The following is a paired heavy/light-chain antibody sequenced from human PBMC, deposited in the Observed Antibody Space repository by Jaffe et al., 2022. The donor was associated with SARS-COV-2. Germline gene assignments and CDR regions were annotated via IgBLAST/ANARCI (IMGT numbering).Heavy chain of an antibody. CDR1: GYSISSGDY. D-gene: IGHD3-16*01. V-gene: IGHV4-38-2*02. J-gene: IGHJ4*02. Sequence: QVQLQESGPGLVKPSETLSLTCSVSGYSISSGDYWGWIRQPPGKGLEWVGTTYRSGSTYYSPSLKSRVTLSVDTSNNQYSLKLSSVTAADTAVYYCARLTLRAPGIGLGEIDYWGQGTLVTVSS. CDR2: TYRSGST. CDR3: ARLTLRAPGIGLGEIDY.
Light chain of an antibody. Sequence: EIVLTQSPGTLSSSPGERATLSCRASQTVSSSYLAWYQQKPGQAPRLLIFGASNRATGIPDRFSGSGSGTDFTLTISRLEPEDFVVYYCQQYGSSPITFGQGTRLEIK. CDR3: QQYGSSPIT. J-gene: IGKJ5*01. CDR1: QTVSSSY. CDR2: GAS. V-gene: IGKV3-20*01.